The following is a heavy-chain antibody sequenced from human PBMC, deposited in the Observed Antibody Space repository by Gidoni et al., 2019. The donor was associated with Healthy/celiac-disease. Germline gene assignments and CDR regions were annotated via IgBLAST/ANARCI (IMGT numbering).Heavy chain of an antibody. Sequence: QVQLQESGPGLVKPSQTLSLTCPVPGGSISSGGYYWSWIPQHPGKGLEWIGYIYYSGSTYYNPSLKSRVTISVDTSKNQFSLKLSSVTAADTAVDYCARGAMIVVSPTSWFDPWGQGTLVTVSS. D-gene: IGHD3-22*01. J-gene: IGHJ5*02. CDR1: GGSISSGGYY. V-gene: IGHV4-31*03. CDR2: IYYSGST. CDR3: ARGAMIVVSPTSWFDP.